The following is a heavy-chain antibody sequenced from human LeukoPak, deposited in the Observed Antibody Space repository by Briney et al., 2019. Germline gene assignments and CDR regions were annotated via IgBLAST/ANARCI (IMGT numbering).Heavy chain of an antibody. CDR3: ASRAPYDFWSGYPYYFDY. J-gene: IGHJ4*02. D-gene: IGHD3-3*01. Sequence: PSETLSLTCTVSGGSISSGSYYWSWIRQPAGKGLEWIGRIYTSGSTNYNPSLKSRVTISVDTSKNQFSLKLSSVTAADTAVYYCASRAPYDFWSGYPYYFDYWGQGTLVTVSS. V-gene: IGHV4-61*02. CDR1: GGSISSGSYY. CDR2: IYTSGST.